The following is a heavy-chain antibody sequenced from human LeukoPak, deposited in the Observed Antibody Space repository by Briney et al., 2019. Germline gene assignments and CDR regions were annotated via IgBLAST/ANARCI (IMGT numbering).Heavy chain of an antibody. CDR1: GFTFSSYE. V-gene: IGHV3-48*03. D-gene: IGHD2-15*01. Sequence: GGSLRLSCAASGFTFSSYEMNWVRQAPGKGLEWVSYISSSGSTIYYADSVKGRFTISRDNAKNSLYLQMNSLRAEDTAVYYCEGLGYCSGGSCYSVPGYWGQETLVTVSS. CDR3: EGLGYCSGGSCYSVPGY. CDR2: ISSSGSTI. J-gene: IGHJ4*02.